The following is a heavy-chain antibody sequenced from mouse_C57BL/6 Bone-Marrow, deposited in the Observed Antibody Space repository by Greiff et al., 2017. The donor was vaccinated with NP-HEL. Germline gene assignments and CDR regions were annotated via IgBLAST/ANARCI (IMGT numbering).Heavy chain of an antibody. CDR1: GYTFTSYW. Sequence: VQLQQSGAELVRPGTSVKLSCKASGYTFTSYWMHWVKQRPGQGLEWIGVIDPSDSYTNYNQKFKGKATLTVDTSSSTAYMQLISLTSEDSAVYYCARDYYGSRGYWGQGTTLTVSS. V-gene: IGHV1-59*01. J-gene: IGHJ2*01. D-gene: IGHD1-1*01. CDR3: ARDYYGSRGY. CDR2: IDPSDSYT.